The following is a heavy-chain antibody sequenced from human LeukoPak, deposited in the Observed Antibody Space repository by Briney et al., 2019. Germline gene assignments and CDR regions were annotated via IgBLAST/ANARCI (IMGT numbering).Heavy chain of an antibody. CDR1: GESFSGYY. D-gene: IGHD3-22*01. Sequence: SETLSLTCAVYGESFSGYYWSWIRQPPGKGLEWIGEINHSGSTSYNPSLKSRVTISIDKSRNQFSLKLSPVTAADTAVYYCARGPPHYYDRAFDIWGQGTMVTVSS. V-gene: IGHV4-34*01. CDR3: ARGPPHYYDRAFDI. J-gene: IGHJ3*02. CDR2: INHSGST.